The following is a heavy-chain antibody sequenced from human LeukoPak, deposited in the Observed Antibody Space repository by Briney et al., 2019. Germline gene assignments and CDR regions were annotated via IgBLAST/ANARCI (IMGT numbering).Heavy chain of an antibody. CDR1: GFIFNNYG. CDR3: VRGQGAHDNWFDP. V-gene: IGHV3-48*01. Sequence: GGSLRLSCTASGFIFNNYGMNWVRQAPGKGLEWISYIKGRSDTIHYADSVKGRFTISRDNAKNTLSLQTTSLRAEDTAIYYCVRGQGAHDNWFDPWGQGTLVTVAS. CDR2: IKGRSDTI. J-gene: IGHJ5*02. D-gene: IGHD4/OR15-4a*01.